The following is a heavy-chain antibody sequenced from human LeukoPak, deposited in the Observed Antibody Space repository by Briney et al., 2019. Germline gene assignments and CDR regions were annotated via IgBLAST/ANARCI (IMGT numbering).Heavy chain of an antibody. D-gene: IGHD3-3*01. V-gene: IGHV4-39*07. CDR3: ARGRITIFGVPKYYFDY. Sequence: PSETLSLTCTVSGGSISSSTYYWGWIRQPPGKGLEWIGSIYYSGSTYYNPSLKSRVTISVDTSKNQFSLKLSSVTAADTAVYYCARGRITIFGVPKYYFDYWGQGTLVTVSS. CDR1: GGSISSSTYY. CDR2: IYYSGST. J-gene: IGHJ4*02.